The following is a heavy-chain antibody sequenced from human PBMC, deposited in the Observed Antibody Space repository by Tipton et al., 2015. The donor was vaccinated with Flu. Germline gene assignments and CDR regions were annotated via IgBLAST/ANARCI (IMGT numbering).Heavy chain of an antibody. J-gene: IGHJ4*02. CDR2: ISVYNGNT. Sequence: QVQLVQSGAEVKEPGASVKVPCKASGYTFTSHAITWVRQAPGQGLEWMGWISVYNGNTYYARNLQGRVTMTTDTSTSTAYLELRNVRSDDTAVYFCARGIQSFDFWGQGTLVTVSS. CDR1: GYTFTSHA. CDR3: ARGIQSFDF. V-gene: IGHV1-18*01. D-gene: IGHD4-11*01.